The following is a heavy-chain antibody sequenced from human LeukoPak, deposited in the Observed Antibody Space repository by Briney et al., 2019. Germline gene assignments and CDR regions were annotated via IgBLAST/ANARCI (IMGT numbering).Heavy chain of an antibody. Sequence: GGSLRLSCVASGFTFSSYWMSWVRQAPGKGLEWVANIKQDGSEKYYVDSVKGRFTISRDNAKNSLYLQMNSLRAEDTAVYYCAKDPVSSSGWSNWFDPWGQGTLVTVSS. CDR1: GFTFSSYW. CDR2: IKQDGSEK. CDR3: AKDPVSSSGWSNWFDP. D-gene: IGHD6-19*01. J-gene: IGHJ5*02. V-gene: IGHV3-7*01.